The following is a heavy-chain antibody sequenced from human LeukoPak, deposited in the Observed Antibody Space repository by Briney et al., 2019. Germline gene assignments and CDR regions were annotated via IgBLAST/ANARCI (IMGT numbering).Heavy chain of an antibody. Sequence: GGSLRLSCAASGFTFDDYAMHWVRQAPGKGLEWVSSISWNSGTIAYADSVKGRFTISRDSAKNSLYLQMNSLRAEDTALYYCAKDVGGNLKGNWFDTWGQGTQVTVSS. J-gene: IGHJ5*02. CDR1: GFTFDDYA. CDR2: ISWNSGTI. D-gene: IGHD1-14*01. V-gene: IGHV3-9*01. CDR3: AKDVGGNLKGNWFDT.